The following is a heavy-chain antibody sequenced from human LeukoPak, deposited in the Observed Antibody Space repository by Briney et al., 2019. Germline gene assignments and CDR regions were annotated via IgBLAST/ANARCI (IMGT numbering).Heavy chain of an antibody. J-gene: IGHJ4*02. CDR2: ITPMFGTA. Sequence: GASVKVSCKASGYTFTSYGISWVRQAPGQGLEWMGGITPMFGTAVYAQKSQGRVTITAVESMSTAYMELSSLRSEDTAIYYCARGWLAETTVVTPYNYWGQGTLVTVSS. CDR1: GYTFTSYG. V-gene: IGHV1-69*13. CDR3: ARGWLAETTVVTPYNY. D-gene: IGHD4-23*01.